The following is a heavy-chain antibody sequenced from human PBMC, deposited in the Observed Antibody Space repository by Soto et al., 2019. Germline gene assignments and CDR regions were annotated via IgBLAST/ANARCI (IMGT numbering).Heavy chain of an antibody. Sequence: XESLTISCRGSGYRFTTFWIGWVRQMPGKGLEWLGGIYPADSDSRYSPSFQGQVTISADKSINTAYLEMNSLKTEDTAVYYCSRSYWYSSGWRFDYWGLGTLVTVSS. V-gene: IGHV5-51*01. J-gene: IGHJ4*02. D-gene: IGHD6-19*01. CDR1: GYRFTTFW. CDR2: IYPADSDS. CDR3: SRSYWYSSGWRFDY.